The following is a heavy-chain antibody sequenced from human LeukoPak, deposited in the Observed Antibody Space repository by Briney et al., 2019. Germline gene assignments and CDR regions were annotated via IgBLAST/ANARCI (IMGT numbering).Heavy chain of an antibody. V-gene: IGHV4-34*01. J-gene: IGHJ4*02. CDR2: INHSGST. CDR1: GGSFSGYY. Sequence: SETLSLTCAVYGGSFSGYYWSWIRQPPGKGLEWIGEINHSGSTNYNPSLKSRATISVDTSKNQFSLKLSSVTAADTAVYYCARGLWGATRRSFYYWGQGTLVTVSS. CDR3: ARGLWGATRRSFYY. D-gene: IGHD1-26*01.